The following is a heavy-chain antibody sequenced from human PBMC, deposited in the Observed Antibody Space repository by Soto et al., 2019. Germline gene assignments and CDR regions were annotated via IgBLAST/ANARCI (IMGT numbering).Heavy chain of an antibody. D-gene: IGHD2-15*01. J-gene: IGHJ4*02. CDR2: ISSSSSYI. CDR3: ARYCSGGSCYSDY. Sequence: EVQLVESGGGLVKPGGSLRLSCAASGFTFSSYSMNWVRQAPGKGLEWVSSISSSSSYIYYADSVKGRFTISRDNAKNSLYLQMNSLRAEDTAVYYCARYCSGGSCYSDYWGQGTLVTFSS. CDR1: GFTFSSYS. V-gene: IGHV3-21*01.